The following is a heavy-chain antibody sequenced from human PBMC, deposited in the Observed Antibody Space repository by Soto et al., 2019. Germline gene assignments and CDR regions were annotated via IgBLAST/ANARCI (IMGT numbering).Heavy chain of an antibody. J-gene: IGHJ6*02. CDR3: TTWYSSSWGPCGVGYYYGMDV. D-gene: IGHD6-13*01. V-gene: IGHV3-15*07. Sequence: EVQLVESGGGLVKPGGSLRLSCAASGFTFSNAWMNWVRQAPGKGLEWVGRIKSKTDGGTTDYAAPVKGRFTISRDDSKNRLYLQMNSLKTEDTAVYYCTTWYSSSWGPCGVGYYYGMDVWGQGTTVTVSS. CDR1: GFTFSNAW. CDR2: IKSKTDGGTT.